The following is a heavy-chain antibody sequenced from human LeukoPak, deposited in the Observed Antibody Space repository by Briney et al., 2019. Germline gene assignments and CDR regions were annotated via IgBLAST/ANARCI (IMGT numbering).Heavy chain of an antibody. V-gene: IGHV4-4*09. Sequence: SETLSLTCNVSGASMSSNYWSWIRQPPGKGLEWIGYIYHSGNTTYSPSLESRVTMSVDESKNQFSLRVHFVSAADTAVYYCASTRRAAVAGRFDSWGQGTLVTVSS. CDR2: IYHSGNT. CDR3: ASTRRAAVAGRFDS. D-gene: IGHD6-19*01. CDR1: GASMSSNY. J-gene: IGHJ4*02.